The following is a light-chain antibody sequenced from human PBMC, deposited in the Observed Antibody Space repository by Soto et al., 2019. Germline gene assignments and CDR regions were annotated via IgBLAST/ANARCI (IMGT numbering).Light chain of an antibody. CDR3: ASWDGSLQTWV. V-gene: IGLV1-44*01. CDR1: SSNIGSNI. Sequence: QSVLTQPPSASGTPGQRVTISCSGSSSNIGSNIVNWYQHLPGTAPKLLIYTNNQRPSGVPDRFSDSKSGTSASLAISGRQSEDGADYYCASWDGSLQTWVFGGGTKLTVL. CDR2: TNN. J-gene: IGLJ3*02.